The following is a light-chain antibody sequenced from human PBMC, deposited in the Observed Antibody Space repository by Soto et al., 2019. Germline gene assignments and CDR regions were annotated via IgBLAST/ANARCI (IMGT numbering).Light chain of an antibody. J-gene: IGLJ1*01. Sequence: QSVLTQPPSASGTPGQRVTISCSGGSSNIGSNIVNWYQQLPGTAPKVLIYSNNQRPSGVPDRFSGSKYGTSASLAISGLQSEDEADYYCAAWDDSLHGHGFGSGT. CDR1: SSNIGSNI. V-gene: IGLV1-44*01. CDR2: SNN. CDR3: AAWDDSLHGHG.